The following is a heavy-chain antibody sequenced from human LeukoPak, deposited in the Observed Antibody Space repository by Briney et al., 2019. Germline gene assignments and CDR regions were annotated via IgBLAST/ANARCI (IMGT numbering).Heavy chain of an antibody. CDR3: ARQSRGIAVAGLDY. D-gene: IGHD6-19*01. CDR1: GGSISSYY. V-gene: IGHV4-59*08. Sequence: SETLSLTCIVSGGSISSYYWTWIRQPPGKGLEWIGYIYYNGSTNYNPSLKSRVTMSVDTSKNQFSLKLNSVTAADTAVYYCARQSRGIAVAGLDYWGQGILVTVSS. J-gene: IGHJ4*02. CDR2: IYYNGST.